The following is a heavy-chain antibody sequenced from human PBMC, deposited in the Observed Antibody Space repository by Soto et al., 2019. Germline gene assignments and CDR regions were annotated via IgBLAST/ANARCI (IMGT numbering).Heavy chain of an antibody. Sequence: GASVKVSCKASGYTFTSYAMHWVRQAPGQRLEWMGWINAGNGNTKYSQKFQGRVTITRDTSASTAYMELSSLRSEDTAVYYCARPPLYDILTGQFDYWGQGTLVTVSS. CDR3: ARPPLYDILTGQFDY. D-gene: IGHD3-9*01. J-gene: IGHJ4*02. CDR1: GYTFTSYA. V-gene: IGHV1-3*01. CDR2: INAGNGNT.